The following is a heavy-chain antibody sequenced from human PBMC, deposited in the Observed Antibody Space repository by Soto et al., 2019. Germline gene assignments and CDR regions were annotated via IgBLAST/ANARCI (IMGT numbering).Heavy chain of an antibody. CDR3: ARTYYDSSGYEYYFDY. Sequence: SVKVSCKASGGTFSSYAISWVRQAPGQGLEWMGGIIPIFGTANYAQKFQGRVTITADESTSTAYMELSSLRSEDTAVYYCARTYYDSSGYEYYFDYWGQGTLVTVSS. D-gene: IGHD3-22*01. J-gene: IGHJ4*02. CDR2: IIPIFGTA. CDR1: GGTFSSYA. V-gene: IGHV1-69*13.